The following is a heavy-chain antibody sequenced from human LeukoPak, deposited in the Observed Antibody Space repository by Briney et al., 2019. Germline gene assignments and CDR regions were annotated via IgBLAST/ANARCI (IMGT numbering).Heavy chain of an antibody. J-gene: IGHJ5*02. CDR3: AKGVRSGTYYNCFDP. CDR1: GFTLDDYG. D-gene: IGHD1-26*01. CDR2: ISGDGDST. V-gene: IGHV3-43*02. Sequence: GGSLRLSCVASGFTLDDYGLHWVRQAPGKGLEWISFISGDGDSTYYADSVKGRFTISRDNSKNSLYLQMSSLRAEDTALYYCAKGVRSGTYYNCFDPWGQGTLVTVSS.